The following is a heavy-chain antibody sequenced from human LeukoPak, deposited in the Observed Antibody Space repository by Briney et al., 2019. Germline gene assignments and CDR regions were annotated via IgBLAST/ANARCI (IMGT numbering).Heavy chain of an antibody. V-gene: IGHV3-23*01. CDR1: ALPPSNYA. J-gene: IGHJ4*03. D-gene: IGHD4-17*01. CDR3: AKQCDYGDTSQMPWY. CDR2: ISDGGWT. Sequence: PGGSLRLSCAAYALPPSNYAMSWVRQAPGKGLEWVSSISDGGWTAYTDSVKGRFFISRETATNTLYLQMNSLRVEDTAVYYCAKQCDYGDTSQMPWYSGPGTLWSVSS.